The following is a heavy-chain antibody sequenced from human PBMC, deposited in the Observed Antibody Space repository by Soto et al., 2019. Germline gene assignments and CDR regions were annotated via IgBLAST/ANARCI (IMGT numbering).Heavy chain of an antibody. CDR1: GFTFISYG. Sequence: XXSLRLSCSASGFTFISYGMSWVRQAPGKGLEWXSGISXSGGTTYYADXXKGRFTISXENSKNTMYLQMNSLRDEDTALYYCAMQRHPAWWGQGTLVTVYS. CDR3: AMQRHPAW. V-gene: IGHV3-23*01. CDR2: ISXSGGTT. J-gene: IGHJ4*02.